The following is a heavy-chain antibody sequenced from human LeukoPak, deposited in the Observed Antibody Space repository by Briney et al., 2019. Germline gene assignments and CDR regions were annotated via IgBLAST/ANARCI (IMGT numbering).Heavy chain of an antibody. J-gene: IGHJ3*02. CDR3: ASNTLLSWIGGYDDDAFDI. D-gene: IGHD5-12*01. V-gene: IGHV3-33*08. CDR2: IWYDGSNK. CDR1: GFTFSSYA. Sequence: GGSLRLSCAASGFTFSSYAMSWVRQAPGKGLEWVAVIWYDGSNKYYADSVKGRFTISRDNSKNTLNLKMNSLRAEETAQTYFASNTLLSWIGGYDDDAFDIWGQGTMVTVSS.